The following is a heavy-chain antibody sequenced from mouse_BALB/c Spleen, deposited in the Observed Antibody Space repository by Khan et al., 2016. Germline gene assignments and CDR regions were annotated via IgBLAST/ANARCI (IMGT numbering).Heavy chain of an antibody. CDR2: INPSSGYA. CDR1: GYTFTTYT. J-gene: IGHJ3*01. D-gene: IGHD2-4*01. V-gene: IGHV1-4*01. Sequence: QVQLQQSGAELARPGASVKMSCKASGYTFTTYTIHWLRQRPGQGLDWIGYINPSSGYASYNQKFKDKATLTADESSSTAYIQLTSLTSEDSAVYCCARNYDVVAYWGQGTLVTVSA. CDR3: ARNYDVVAY.